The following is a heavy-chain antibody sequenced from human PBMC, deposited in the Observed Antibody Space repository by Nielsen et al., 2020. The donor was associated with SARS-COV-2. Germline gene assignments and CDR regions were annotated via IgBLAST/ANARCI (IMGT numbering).Heavy chain of an antibody. D-gene: IGHD3-22*01. Sequence: GEFLKISCAASGFTFDDYGMSWVRQAPGKGLEWVSGINWNGGSTGYADSVKGRFTISRDNAKNSLYLQMNSLRAEDTALYHCARVYDSSGYLNYFDYWGQGTLVTVSS. CDR1: GFTFDDYG. CDR2: INWNGGST. V-gene: IGHV3-20*01. CDR3: ARVYDSSGYLNYFDY. J-gene: IGHJ4*02.